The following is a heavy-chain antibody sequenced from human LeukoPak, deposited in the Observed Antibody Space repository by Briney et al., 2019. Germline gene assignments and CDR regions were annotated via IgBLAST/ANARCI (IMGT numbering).Heavy chain of an antibody. V-gene: IGHV3-7*04. CDR2: IKQDGSEK. CDR1: GFTFSSYW. CDR3: ARVHDFWSGYYPNLFDY. D-gene: IGHD3-3*01. Sequence: GGSLRLSCAASGFTFSSYWMSWVRQAPGKGLEWVANIKQDGSEKYYVDSVKGRFTISRDNAKNSLYLQMNSLRAEDTAVYYCARVHDFWSGYYPNLFDYWGQGTLVTVSS. J-gene: IGHJ4*02.